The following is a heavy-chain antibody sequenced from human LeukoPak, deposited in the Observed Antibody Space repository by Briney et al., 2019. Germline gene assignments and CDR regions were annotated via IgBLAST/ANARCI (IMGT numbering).Heavy chain of an antibody. CDR3: AKDAAVALDY. Sequence: GGSLRLSCAASGFSSSDFSMNWVRQAPGKGLEWLSYISFSGRTTNYADSVKGRFTISRDNARNSLFLQMTSLRAEDTAVYYCAKDAAVALDYWGQGTLVTVSS. D-gene: IGHD6-19*01. V-gene: IGHV3-48*01. CDR1: GFSSSDFS. J-gene: IGHJ4*02. CDR2: ISFSGRTT.